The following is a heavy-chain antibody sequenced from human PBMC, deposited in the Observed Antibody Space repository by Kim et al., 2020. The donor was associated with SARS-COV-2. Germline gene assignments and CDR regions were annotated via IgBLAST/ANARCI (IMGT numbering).Heavy chain of an antibody. Sequence: SVKVSCKASGGTFSKYAISWVRQAPGQGLEWMGGIIPIFGTANYAQKFQGRVTITADESTSTAYMELSRLKSEDTAVYYCASGNTTWDGDKWFDPWGQGTLVIVSS. CDR1: GGTFSKYA. CDR2: IIPIFGTA. D-gene: IGHD1-26*01. J-gene: IGHJ5*02. CDR3: ASGNTTWDGDKWFDP. V-gene: IGHV1-69*13.